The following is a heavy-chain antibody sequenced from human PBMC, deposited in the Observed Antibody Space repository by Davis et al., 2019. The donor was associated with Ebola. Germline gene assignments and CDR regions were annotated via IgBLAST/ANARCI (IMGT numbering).Heavy chain of an antibody. J-gene: IGHJ4*02. CDR1: GYTFTGYY. V-gene: IGHV1-46*01. CDR2: INPSGGST. CDR3: ARGSASGYDSHY. D-gene: IGHD5-12*01. Sequence: ASVKVSCKASGYTFTGYYMHWVRQAPGQGLEWMGIINPSGGSTSYAQKFQGRVTMTRDTSTSTAYMELSSLRSEDTAVYYCARGSASGYDSHYWGQGTLVTVSS.